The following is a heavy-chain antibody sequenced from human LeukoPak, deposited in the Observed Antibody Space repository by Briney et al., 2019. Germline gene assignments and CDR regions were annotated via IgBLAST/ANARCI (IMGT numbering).Heavy chain of an antibody. J-gene: IGHJ4*02. Sequence: PSETLSLTCTVSGGSVSSGSYYWSWIRQPPGKGLEWIGYIYYSGSTNYNPSLKSRVTISVDTSKNQFSLKLSSVTAADTAVYYCARDVAVAGQFDYWGQGTLVTVSS. V-gene: IGHV4-61*01. CDR3: ARDVAVAGQFDY. CDR2: IYYSGST. CDR1: GGSVSSGSYY. D-gene: IGHD6-19*01.